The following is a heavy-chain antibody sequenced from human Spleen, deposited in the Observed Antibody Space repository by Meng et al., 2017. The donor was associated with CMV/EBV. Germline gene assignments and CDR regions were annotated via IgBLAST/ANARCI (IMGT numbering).Heavy chain of an antibody. Sequence: SLKISCAASGFTFGDYAMHWVRQAPGKGLEWVSGISWNSAAIDYGDSVKGRFTISRDNAKNSLYLQMNSLRVEDTALYYCAKDGGAAARMSFLYWGRGTLVTVSS. J-gene: IGHJ4*02. CDR3: AKDGGAAARMSFLY. CDR2: ISWNSAAI. V-gene: IGHV3-9*01. D-gene: IGHD6-13*01. CDR1: GFTFGDYA.